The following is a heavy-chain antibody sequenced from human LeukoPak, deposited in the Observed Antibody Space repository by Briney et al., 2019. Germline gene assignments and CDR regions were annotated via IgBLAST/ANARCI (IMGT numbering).Heavy chain of an antibody. CDR2: INGDGGGT. Sequence: PGGSLRLSCAASGFAFTDYWMHWVRQAPGKGLVWVSRINGDGGGTSYADSVKGRFTSSRDNAKNTVYLQMNSLRAEDTAVYYCTRDFYGIDYWGQGTLVTVSS. CDR3: TRDFYGIDY. J-gene: IGHJ4*02. CDR1: GFAFTDYW. V-gene: IGHV3-74*01. D-gene: IGHD3-10*01.